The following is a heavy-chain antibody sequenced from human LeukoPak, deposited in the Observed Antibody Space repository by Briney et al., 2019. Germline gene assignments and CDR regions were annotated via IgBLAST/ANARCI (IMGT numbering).Heavy chain of an antibody. J-gene: IGHJ4*02. CDR2: ISYGGSNK. V-gene: IGHV3-30-3*01. CDR3: ARDYCSGGSCYLFDY. D-gene: IGHD2-15*01. Sequence: GGSLRLSCAASGFTFSSYAMHWVRQAPGKGLEWVAVISYGGSNKYYADSVKGRFTISRDNSKNTLYLQMNSLRAEDTAVYYCARDYCSGGSCYLFDYWGQGTLVTVSS. CDR1: GFTFSSYA.